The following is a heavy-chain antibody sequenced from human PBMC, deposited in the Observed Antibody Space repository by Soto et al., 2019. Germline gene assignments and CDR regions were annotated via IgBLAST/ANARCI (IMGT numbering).Heavy chain of an antibody. CDR3: ARDNYVWGSYRSHWFDP. D-gene: IGHD3-16*02. CDR2: IYYSGST. CDR1: GGSISSGGYY. Sequence: QVQLQESGPGLVKPSQTLSLTCTVSGGSISSGGYYWSWIRQHPGKGLEWIGYIYYSGSTYYNPSLKSRVTISVDTSKNQFSLKLSSVTAADTAVYYCARDNYVWGSYRSHWFDPWGQGTLVTVS. J-gene: IGHJ5*02. V-gene: IGHV4-31*03.